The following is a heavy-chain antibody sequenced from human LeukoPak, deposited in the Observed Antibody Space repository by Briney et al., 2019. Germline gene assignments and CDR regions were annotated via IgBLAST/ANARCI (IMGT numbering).Heavy chain of an antibody. V-gene: IGHV1-18*01. Sequence: GASVKVSCKASGYTFTSYGISWVRQAPGQGLEWMGWISAYNGNTNYAQKLQGRVTMTTDTSTSTAYMELGSLRSDDTAVYYCARSLGYCSGGSCPFDYWGQGTLVTVSS. D-gene: IGHD2-15*01. J-gene: IGHJ4*02. CDR2: ISAYNGNT. CDR1: GYTFTSYG. CDR3: ARSLGYCSGGSCPFDY.